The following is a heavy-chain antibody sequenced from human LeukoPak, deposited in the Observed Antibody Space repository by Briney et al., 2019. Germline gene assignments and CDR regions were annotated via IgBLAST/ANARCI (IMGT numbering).Heavy chain of an antibody. J-gene: IGHJ4*02. CDR2: IYSGGST. V-gene: IGHV3-53*01. CDR3: ARTRRGYSYGAFDY. D-gene: IGHD5-18*01. Sequence: GESLRLSCAASGFTVSSNYMSGVRQAPGKGLEWVSVIYSGGSTYYADSVKGRFTISRDNSKNTLYLQMNSLRAEDTAVYYCARTRRGYSYGAFDYWGQGTLVTVSS. CDR1: GFTVSSNY.